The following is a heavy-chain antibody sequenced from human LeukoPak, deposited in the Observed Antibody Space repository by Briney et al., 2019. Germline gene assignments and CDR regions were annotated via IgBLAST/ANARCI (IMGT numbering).Heavy chain of an antibody. J-gene: IGHJ6*03. V-gene: IGHV3-30*02. D-gene: IGHD1-26*01. CDR2: IRYDGSNK. CDR1: RFTFSSYG. CDR3: AKEGGVYSTPYYMDV. Sequence: GGSLRLSCAASRFTFSSYGMHWVRQAPGKGLEWVAFIRYDGSNKYYADSVKGRFTISRDNAKNSLYLQMNSLRAEDTAVYYCAKEGGVYSTPYYMDVWGKGTTVTVSS.